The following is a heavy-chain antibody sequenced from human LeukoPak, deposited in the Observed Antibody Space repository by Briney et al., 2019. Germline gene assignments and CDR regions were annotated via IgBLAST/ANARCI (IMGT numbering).Heavy chain of an antibody. V-gene: IGHV3-21*04. CDR3: AKERAGYTNPYYFDY. Sequence: GGSLRLSCAASGSTFSSYSMNWVRQAPGKGLEWVSSISSSSSYIYYADSVKGRFTISRNNAKNSLYLHMNSLRAEDTAVYYCAKERAGYTNPYYFDYWGQGTLVTVSS. J-gene: IGHJ4*02. CDR2: ISSSSSYI. CDR1: GSTFSSYS. D-gene: IGHD3-16*02.